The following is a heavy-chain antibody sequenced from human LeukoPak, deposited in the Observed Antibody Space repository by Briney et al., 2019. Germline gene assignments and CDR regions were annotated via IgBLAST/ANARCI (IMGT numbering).Heavy chain of an antibody. V-gene: IGHV4-39*01. J-gene: IGHJ5*02. CDR3: ARVRGVIITPLGWFGP. CDR2: IYYSGST. CDR1: GGSISSSSYY. D-gene: IGHD3-10*02. Sequence: SETLSLTCTVSGGSISSSSYYWGWIRQPPGKGLEWIGSIYYSGSTYYNPSLKSRVTISVDTSKNQFSLKLSSVTAADTAVYYCARVRGVIITPLGWFGPWGQGTLVTVSS.